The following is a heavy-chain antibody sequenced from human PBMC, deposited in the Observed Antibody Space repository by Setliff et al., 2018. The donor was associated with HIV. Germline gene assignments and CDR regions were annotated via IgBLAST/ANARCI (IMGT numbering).Heavy chain of an antibody. Sequence: PSETLSLTCDVSGASFTAYYWTWIRQSPGKGLEWIGEINHGGRTNYNPSLRSRLSISLDTPKTHFSLRLSSVTAADTAMYYCAGPYYYGLGNITWGQGTQVTVSS. CDR1: GASFTAYY. J-gene: IGHJ4*02. D-gene: IGHD3-10*01. CDR3: AGPYYYGLGNIT. CDR2: INHGGRT. V-gene: IGHV4-34*01.